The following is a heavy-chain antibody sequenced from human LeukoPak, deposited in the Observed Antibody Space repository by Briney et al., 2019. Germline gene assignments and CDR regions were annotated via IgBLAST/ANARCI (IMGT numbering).Heavy chain of an antibody. V-gene: IGHV3-74*01. J-gene: IGHJ6*02. CDR1: GFTFKNYW. D-gene: IGHD2-8*01. CDR3: AKQYCTATSCGGMDV. CDR2: INSDGSRT. Sequence: GGSLRLSCAASGFTFKNYWMFWVRQAPGKGLVWVARINSDGSRTNYADSVKGRFTVSRDNAKNTVYLQMSRLGADDTALYYCAKQYCTATSCGGMDVWGRGTTVTVSS.